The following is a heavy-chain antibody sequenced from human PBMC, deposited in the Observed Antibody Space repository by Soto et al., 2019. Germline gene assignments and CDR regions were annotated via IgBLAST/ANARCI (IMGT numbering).Heavy chain of an antibody. CDR1: GFPFSSYC. V-gene: IGHV3-74*01. D-gene: IGHD6-13*01. CDR2: INSDGSST. CDR3: ARVDGYSSRRQAFDI. J-gene: IGHJ3*02. Sequence: PXGSLRLSCAASGFPFSSYCMHWVRQAPGKGLVWVSRINSDGSSTSYADSVKGRFTISRDNAKNTLYLQMNSLRAEDTAVYYCARVDGYSSRRQAFDIWGQGTMVTVSS.